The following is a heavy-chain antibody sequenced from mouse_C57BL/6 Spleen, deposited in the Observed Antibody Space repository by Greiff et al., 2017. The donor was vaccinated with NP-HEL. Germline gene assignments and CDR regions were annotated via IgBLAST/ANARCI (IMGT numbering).Heavy chain of an antibody. CDR2: ISGGGGNT. CDR1: GFTFSSYT. J-gene: IGHJ2*01. Sequence: EVQLVESGGGLVKPGGSLKLSCAASGFTFSSYTMSWVRQTPEKRLEWVATISGGGGNTYYPDSVKGRFTISRDNAKNTLYLQMSSLRSEDTALYYCARQPIYYGFDYWCQGTTLTVSS. CDR3: ARQPIYYGFDY. D-gene: IGHD2-1*01. V-gene: IGHV5-9*01.